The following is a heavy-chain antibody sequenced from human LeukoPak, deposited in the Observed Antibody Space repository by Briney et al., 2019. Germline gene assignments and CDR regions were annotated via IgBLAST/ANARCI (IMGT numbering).Heavy chain of an antibody. CDR3: AKSGATSGWSYFFDI. V-gene: IGHV4-59*11. J-gene: IGHJ4*02. CDR2: IYKSGFT. D-gene: IGHD6-19*01. Sequence: PSETLSLTCTVCDDFINRHDWNWLRQSPGKGLEWIGYIYKSGFTNYNHSLKNRVTMSLDTSKNRVSLKLTSVTAADTAVYYCAKSGATSGWSYFFDIWGQGTLVTVSS. CDR1: DDFINRHD.